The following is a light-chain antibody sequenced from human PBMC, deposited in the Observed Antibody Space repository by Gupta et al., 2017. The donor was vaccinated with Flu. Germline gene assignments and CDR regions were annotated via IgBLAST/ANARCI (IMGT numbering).Light chain of an antibody. CDR1: QSNSSY. V-gene: IGKV1-39*01. Sequence: PSALSASVEYRVTITCRASQSNSSYLDWYQQKPGKAPKLLIYAASSLQCGVPARFSGSGSGTDFTLTISSLQPEDVAAYYCQQYYSTPRNFGHGTKVDIK. CDR3: QQYYSTPRN. J-gene: IGKJ3*01. CDR2: AAS.